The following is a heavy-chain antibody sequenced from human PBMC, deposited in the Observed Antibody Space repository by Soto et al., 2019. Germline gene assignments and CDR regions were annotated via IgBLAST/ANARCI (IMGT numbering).Heavy chain of an antibody. Sequence: QVQLVQSGAEVKKPGSSVKVSCKASGGTFSSYAISWVRQAPGQGLEWMGGIIPIFGTANYAQKFQGRVTITADESTSTAYMELSSLKSEDTAVYYCARVEESYYDSSGYLAWGQGTLVTVSS. CDR1: GGTFSSYA. CDR2: IIPIFGTA. J-gene: IGHJ4*02. D-gene: IGHD3-22*01. CDR3: ARVEESYYDSSGYLA. V-gene: IGHV1-69*12.